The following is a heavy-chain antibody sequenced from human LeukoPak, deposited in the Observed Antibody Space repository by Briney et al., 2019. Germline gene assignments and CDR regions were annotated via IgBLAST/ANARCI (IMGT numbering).Heavy chain of an antibody. CDR3: AIRYGSGEKYYYYYYMDV. D-gene: IGHD3-10*01. CDR2: MNPNSGNT. J-gene: IGHJ6*03. Sequence: ASVKISCKASGYTFTSYDINWVRQATGQGLEWMGWMNPNSGNTGYAQKFQGRVTMTRNTSISTAYMELSSLRSEDTAVYYCAIRYGSGEKYYYYYYMDVWGKGTTVTVSS. CDR1: GYTFTSYD. V-gene: IGHV1-8*01.